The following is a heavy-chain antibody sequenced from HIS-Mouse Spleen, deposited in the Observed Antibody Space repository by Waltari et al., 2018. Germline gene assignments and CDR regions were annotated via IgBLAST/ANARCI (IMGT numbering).Heavy chain of an antibody. V-gene: IGHV4-39*07. Sequence: QLQLQESGPGLVKPSETLSLTCTVSGGSISSSSYYWRWIRQPPGKGLEWIGSMYYGRRTKYNTSLKSRGTISVATSKKRSSVELSSVTAADTAVYYCAREIPYSSSWYDWYFDLWGRGTLVTVSS. D-gene: IGHD6-13*01. CDR1: GGSISSSSYY. J-gene: IGHJ2*01. CDR3: AREIPYSSSWYDWYFDL. CDR2: MYYGRRT.